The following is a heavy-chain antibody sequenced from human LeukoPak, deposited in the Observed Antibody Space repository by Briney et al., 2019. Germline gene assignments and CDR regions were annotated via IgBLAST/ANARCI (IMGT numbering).Heavy chain of an antibody. CDR3: ARDRYCSSTSCYPTPVDP. Sequence: QSGGSLRLSCEPSGFAFSAYGMHWVRQAPGKGLEWVSFIRYDGNVKYYSDSVRGRFTISRDKNALYLQMNGVTHEDTAVYYCARDRYCSSTSCYPTPVDPWGQGTLVTVSS. V-gene: IGHV3-30*02. CDR1: GFAFSAYG. D-gene: IGHD2-2*01. CDR2: IRYDGNVK. J-gene: IGHJ5*02.